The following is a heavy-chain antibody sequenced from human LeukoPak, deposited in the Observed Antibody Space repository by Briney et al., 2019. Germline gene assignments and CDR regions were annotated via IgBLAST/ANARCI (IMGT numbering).Heavy chain of an antibody. CDR3: ARPLSGSSSWHGDAFDI. CDR1: GGSISSSTYY. Sequence: SETLSLTCTVSGGSISSSTYYWGWIRQPPGKGLEWIGSIYYSGSTYCNASLKSRVTISADTSKNQVSLKLSSVTAADTAVYYCARPLSGSSSWHGDAFDIWGQGTMVTVSS. V-gene: IGHV4-39*01. J-gene: IGHJ3*02. D-gene: IGHD6-13*01. CDR2: IYYSGST.